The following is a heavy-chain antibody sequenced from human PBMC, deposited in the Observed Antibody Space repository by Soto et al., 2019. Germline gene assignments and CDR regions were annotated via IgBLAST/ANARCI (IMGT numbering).Heavy chain of an antibody. CDR2: INSDGTTT. V-gene: IGHV3-74*01. CDR3: ATVGTGSYNWFDP. Sequence: EVQLVESGGGLVQPGGSLRLSCAASGFTFSSNWMHWVRQAPGKGLVWVARINSDGTTTTYADPVKGQFTISRDNAKNTVYLQMNSLRVEDTSVYYRATVGTGSYNWFDPWGRGTLFTVSS. CDR1: GFTFSSNW. J-gene: IGHJ5*02. D-gene: IGHD3-10*01.